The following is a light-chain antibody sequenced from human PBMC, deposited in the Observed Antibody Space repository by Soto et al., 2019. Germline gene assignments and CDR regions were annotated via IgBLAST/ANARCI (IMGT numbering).Light chain of an antibody. CDR3: QQYYSYPLT. CDR2: AAS. V-gene: IGKV1-8*01. Sequence: AIRMTQSPSSLSASTGDRATITCRASQGISSYLAWYQQKPGKAPKLLIYAASTLQSGVPSRFSGSGSGTDFTLTISCLQSEDFATYYCQQYYSYPLTFGGGTKV. CDR1: QGISSY. J-gene: IGKJ4*01.